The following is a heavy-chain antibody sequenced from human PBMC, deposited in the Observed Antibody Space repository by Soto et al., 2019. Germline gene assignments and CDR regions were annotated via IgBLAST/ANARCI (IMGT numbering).Heavy chain of an antibody. Sequence: PGGSLRLSCAASGFTFSSYDMHWVRQATGKGLEWVSAIGTAGDTYYPGSVKGRFTISRENAKNSLYLQMNSLRAGDTAVYYCARGLPSTDAFDIWGQGTMVTVS. D-gene: IGHD2-2*01. CDR1: GFTFSSYD. J-gene: IGHJ3*02. CDR2: IGTAGDT. CDR3: ARGLPSTDAFDI. V-gene: IGHV3-13*01.